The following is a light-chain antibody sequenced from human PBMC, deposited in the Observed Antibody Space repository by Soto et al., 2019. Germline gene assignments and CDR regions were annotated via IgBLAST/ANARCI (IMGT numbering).Light chain of an antibody. CDR1: QSITTY. CDR2: LAS. Sequence: DLQMTQSPSPLSASVGDRVTITCRASQSITTYLNWYQQKPGKAPKLLIYLASSLQSGVPSRFSGSGFGTDFTLTIYSLQAEDSATYYCQQSYNTPPDTFGQGTKLEIK. J-gene: IGKJ2*01. V-gene: IGKV1-39*01. CDR3: QQSYNTPPDT.